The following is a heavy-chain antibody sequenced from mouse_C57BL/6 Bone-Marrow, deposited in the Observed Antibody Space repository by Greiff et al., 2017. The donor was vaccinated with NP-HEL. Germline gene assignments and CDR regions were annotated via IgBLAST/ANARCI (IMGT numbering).Heavy chain of an antibody. D-gene: IGHD2-1*01. CDR3: AREDYGNRDY. J-gene: IGHJ2*01. Sequence: QVQLQQPGAELVRPGASVKLSCKASGYTFTSYWMNWVKQRPGQGLEWIGMIDPSDSETHYNQMCKEKATLTVDKSSSTSYMQLSSLTSEDSAVYYCAREDYGNRDYWGQGTTLTVSS. V-gene: IGHV1-61*01. CDR2: IDPSDSET. CDR1: GYTFTSYW.